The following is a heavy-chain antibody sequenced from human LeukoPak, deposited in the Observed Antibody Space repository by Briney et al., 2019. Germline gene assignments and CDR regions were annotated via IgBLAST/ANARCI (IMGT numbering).Heavy chain of an antibody. Sequence: GGSLRLSCAASGFTFSSYWMSWVRQAPGKGLEWVANIKQDGSEKYYVDSVKGRFTISRDNAKNSLYLQMNSLRAEDTAVYYCARDRYCSGGSCWERPLNWFDPWGQGTLVTVSS. V-gene: IGHV3-7*01. J-gene: IGHJ5*02. CDR1: GFTFSSYW. D-gene: IGHD2-15*01. CDR2: IKQDGSEK. CDR3: ARDRYCSGGSCWERPLNWFDP.